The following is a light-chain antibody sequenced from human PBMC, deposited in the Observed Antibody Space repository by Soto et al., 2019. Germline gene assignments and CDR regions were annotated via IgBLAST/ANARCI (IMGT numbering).Light chain of an antibody. CDR2: TAS. CDR1: QSVSRY. CDR3: QQRSNWPLT. V-gene: IGKV3-11*01. J-gene: IGKJ4*01. Sequence: EIVLTQSPATLSLSPGERATLSCRASQSVSRYLAWYQQKPVQAPRLLIYTASNRATGIPARFSGSGSGTDFTLTISSLEPEDFAVYYCQQRSNWPLTFGGGTKVEIK.